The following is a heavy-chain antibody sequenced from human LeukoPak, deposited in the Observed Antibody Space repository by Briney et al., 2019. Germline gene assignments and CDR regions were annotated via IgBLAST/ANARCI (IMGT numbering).Heavy chain of an antibody. CDR1: GGSISSYY. V-gene: IGHV4-59*08. CDR3: ARAAGTGYYYYGMDV. D-gene: IGHD6-13*01. J-gene: IGHJ6*02. CDR2: IYYSGST. Sequence: SETLSLTCTVSGGSISSYYWGWIRQPPGKGLEWIGYIYYSGSTNYNPSLKSRVTISVDTPKNQFSLKLSSVTAADTAVYYCARAAGTGYYYYGMDVWGQGTTVTVSS.